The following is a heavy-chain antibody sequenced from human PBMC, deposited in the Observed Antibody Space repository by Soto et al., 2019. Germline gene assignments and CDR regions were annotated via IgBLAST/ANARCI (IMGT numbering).Heavy chain of an antibody. D-gene: IGHD3-22*01. V-gene: IGHV4-59*08. J-gene: IGHJ4*02. CDR3: ARQDSSGYGFDY. CDR1: GGSISSFD. Sequence: SETLSLTCTVSGGSISSFDWNWIRQPPGKGLEWIGYISYSGSTNYNPSLKSRVTISVDTSKNQFSLKLSSVTATDTAVYYCARQDSSGYGFDYWGQGALVTVSS. CDR2: ISYSGST.